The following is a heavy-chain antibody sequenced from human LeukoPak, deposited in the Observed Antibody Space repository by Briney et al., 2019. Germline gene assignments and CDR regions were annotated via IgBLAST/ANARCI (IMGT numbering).Heavy chain of an antibody. J-gene: IGHJ4*02. D-gene: IGHD5-12*01. V-gene: IGHV3-23*01. CDR2: ISGSGGST. Sequence: PGGSLRLSCAASGFTFSSYGMSWVRQAPGKGLEWVSAISGSGGSTYYADSVKGRFTISRDNSKNTLYLQTNRLRAEDTAVYYCAKGEDIAATISYYWGQGTLVTVSS. CDR1: GFTFSSYG. CDR3: AKGEDIAATISYY.